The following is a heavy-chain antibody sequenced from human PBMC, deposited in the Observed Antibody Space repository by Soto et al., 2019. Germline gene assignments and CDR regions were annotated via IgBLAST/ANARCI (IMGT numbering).Heavy chain of an antibody. V-gene: IGHV1-69*13. Sequence: SVKVSCKASGGTFSSYAISWVRQAPGQGLEWMGGIIPIFGTANYAQKFQGRVTITADESTSTAYMELSSLRSEDTAVYYCARGFFGVVIESGMDVWGQGTTVTVSS. CDR3: ARGFFGVVIESGMDV. J-gene: IGHJ6*02. CDR2: IIPIFGTA. CDR1: GGTFSSYA. D-gene: IGHD3-3*01.